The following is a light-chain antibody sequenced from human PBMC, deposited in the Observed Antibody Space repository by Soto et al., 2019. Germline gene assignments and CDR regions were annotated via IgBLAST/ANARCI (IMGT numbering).Light chain of an antibody. CDR3: QQPGSSPPSWT. J-gene: IGKJ1*01. Sequence: ETVLTQSPGTLSLSPGERATLFCRASQSLSSSYLAWYQQRPGQAPRLLIYGASSRATGIPDRFSGSGSGTDFTLTISRLEPEDFAVYSCQQPGSSPPSWTFGQGTKVEIK. V-gene: IGKV3-20*01. CDR1: QSLSSSY. CDR2: GAS.